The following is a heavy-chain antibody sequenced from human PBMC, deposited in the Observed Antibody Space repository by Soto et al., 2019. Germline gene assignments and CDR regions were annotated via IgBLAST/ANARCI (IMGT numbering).Heavy chain of an antibody. D-gene: IGHD6-25*01. V-gene: IGHV1-8*01. CDR2: MSPHNGNT. Sequence: WMGWMSPHNGNTGFAQKFRDRVTIARNTSISTAYMELSGLRSEDTAVYYCARRKERSGPHYFDYWGQGTLVTVS. J-gene: IGHJ4*02. CDR3: ARRKERSGPHYFDY.